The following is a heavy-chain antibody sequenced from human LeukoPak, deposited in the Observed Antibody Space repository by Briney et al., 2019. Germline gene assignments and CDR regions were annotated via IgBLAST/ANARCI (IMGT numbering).Heavy chain of an antibody. CDR3: ARAAREFKQLWFMMRFDP. V-gene: IGHV1-18*01. CDR1: GYTFTSYG. J-gene: IGHJ5*02. D-gene: IGHD5-18*01. CDR2: ISAYNGNT. Sequence: GASVKVSCKASGYTFTSYGISWVRQAPGQGLEWMGWISAYNGNTNYAQKLQGRVTMTTDTSTSTAYMELRSLRSDDTAVYYCARAAREFKQLWFMMRFDPWGQGTLVTVSS.